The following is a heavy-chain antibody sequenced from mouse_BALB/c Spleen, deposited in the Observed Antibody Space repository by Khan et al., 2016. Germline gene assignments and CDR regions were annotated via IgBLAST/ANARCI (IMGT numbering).Heavy chain of an antibody. Sequence: DLAKPGASVKMSCKASGYTFISYWINWVKQRPGQGLEWIGRITPGSDSTYYNEMFKGKATLTADTSSSTAYIQLSSLSSDDSAVAFYSREGTVRRFEYLGQGTTVTVSS. CDR2: ITPGSDST. CDR1: GYTFISYW. J-gene: IGHJ4*01. V-gene: IGHV1S41*01. CDR3: SREGTVRRFEY. D-gene: IGHD1-1*01.